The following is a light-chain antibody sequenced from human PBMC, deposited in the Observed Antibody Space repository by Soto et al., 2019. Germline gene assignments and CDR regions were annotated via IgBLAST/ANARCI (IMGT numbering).Light chain of an antibody. CDR2: DAS. Sequence: DIQLTQSPSFLSASVGDRVTITCRASQSISSWLAWYQQKPGKAPKLLIHDASSLESGVPSRFSGSGSGTEFTLTISSLQPDDFATYYCQQSYSNLWTFGQGTKVDIK. J-gene: IGKJ1*01. CDR3: QQSYSNLWT. V-gene: IGKV1-5*01. CDR1: QSISSW.